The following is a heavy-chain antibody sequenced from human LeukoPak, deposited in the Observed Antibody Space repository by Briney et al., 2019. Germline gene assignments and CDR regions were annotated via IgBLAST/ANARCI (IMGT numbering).Heavy chain of an antibody. D-gene: IGHD3-10*01. CDR2: IYTSGST. CDR3: ARGPLGDYGSGSYPYYYGMDV. Sequence: SSETLSLTCTVSGGSISSYYWSWIRQPAGKGLEWIGRIYTSGSTNYNPSLKSRVTMSVDTSKNQFSLKLSSVTAADTAVYYCARGPLGDYGSGSYPYYYGMDVWGQGTTVTVSS. V-gene: IGHV4-4*07. J-gene: IGHJ6*02. CDR1: GGSISSYY.